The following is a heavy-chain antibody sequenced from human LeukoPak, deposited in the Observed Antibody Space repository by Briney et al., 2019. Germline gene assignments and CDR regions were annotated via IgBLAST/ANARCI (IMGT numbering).Heavy chain of an antibody. CDR2: INTNTGNP. CDR3: ARDSAAGTFDF. V-gene: IGHV7-4-1*02. CDR1: GYTFTWYN. D-gene: IGHD6-13*01. J-gene: IGHJ4*02. Sequence: ASVKVSCKASGYTFTWYNMNWVRQAPGQGLEWMGWINTNTGNPMYAQGFTGRFVFSFDTSVSTAYLHISSLKAEDTAVYYCARDSAAGTFDFWGQGTLVTVSS.